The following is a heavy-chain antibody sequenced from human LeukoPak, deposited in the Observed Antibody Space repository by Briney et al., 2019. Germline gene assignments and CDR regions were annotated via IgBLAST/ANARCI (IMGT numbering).Heavy chain of an antibody. J-gene: IGHJ4*02. D-gene: IGHD2-15*01. Sequence: GGSLRLSCAASGFTFSSYAMHWVRQAPGKGLEYVSAISSNGGSTYYANSVKGRFTISRDNSKNTLYLQMGSLRAEDMAVYYCARERALCSGGSCYSVPWKYFDYWGQGTLVTVSS. CDR1: GFTFSSYA. V-gene: IGHV3-64*01. CDR3: ARERALCSGGSCYSVPWKYFDY. CDR2: ISSNGGST.